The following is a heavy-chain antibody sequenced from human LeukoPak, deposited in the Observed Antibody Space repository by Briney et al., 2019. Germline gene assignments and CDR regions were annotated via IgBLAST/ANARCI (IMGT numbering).Heavy chain of an antibody. CDR3: ARSPIVGVTAYAFDI. CDR2: IYTSGST. V-gene: IGHV4-4*07. D-gene: IGHD1-26*01. J-gene: IGHJ3*02. Sequence: PSETLSLTCTVSGGSISSYYWSWIRQPAGKGLEWIGRIYTSGSTNYNPSLKSRVTISVDKSKNQFPLKLSSVTAADTAVYYCARSPIVGVTAYAFDICGQGTMVTVSS. CDR1: GGSISSYY.